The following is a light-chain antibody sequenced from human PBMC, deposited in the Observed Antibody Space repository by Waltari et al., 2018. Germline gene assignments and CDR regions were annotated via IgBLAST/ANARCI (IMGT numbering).Light chain of an antibody. Sequence: DIVMTQSPVSLPVTPGEPASISCRSSQSLLHSNTHNYLDWYVQKPGQSPQLLIYLGSNRASGVPDRFSGRGSGTYFTLKISRVETEVVGVYYCMQALQTPRTFGQGTKVEI. CDR2: LGS. CDR1: QSLLHSNTHNY. V-gene: IGKV2-28*01. J-gene: IGKJ1*01. CDR3: MQALQTPRT.